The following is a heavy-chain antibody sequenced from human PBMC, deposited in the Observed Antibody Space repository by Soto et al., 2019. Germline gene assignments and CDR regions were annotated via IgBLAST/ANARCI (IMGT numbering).Heavy chain of an antibody. CDR2: INPNSGGT. Sequence: ASVKVSCKTSGYTFTGYYMHWVRQAPGQGLEWMGWINPNSGGTNYAQKKQGWVTMTRDTSISTAYMELSRLRSDDTAVYYCARTSYSSGWYSYDYWGQGTLVTVSS. J-gene: IGHJ4*02. CDR3: ARTSYSSGWYSYDY. CDR1: GYTFTGYY. D-gene: IGHD6-19*01. V-gene: IGHV1-2*04.